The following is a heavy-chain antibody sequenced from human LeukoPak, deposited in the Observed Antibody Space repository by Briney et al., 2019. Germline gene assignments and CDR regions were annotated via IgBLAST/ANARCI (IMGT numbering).Heavy chain of an antibody. V-gene: IGHV3-33*01. Sequence: GESLRLSCAASGFTFSSYGMHWVRQAPGKGLEWVAVIWYDGSNKYYADSVKGRFTISRDNSKNTLYLQMNSLRAEDTAAYYCARSLSVVVTAIRGGYYYYYGMDVWGQGTTVTVSS. D-gene: IGHD2-21*02. CDR1: GFTFSSYG. CDR2: IWYDGSNK. J-gene: IGHJ6*02. CDR3: ARSLSVVVTAIRGGYYYYYGMDV.